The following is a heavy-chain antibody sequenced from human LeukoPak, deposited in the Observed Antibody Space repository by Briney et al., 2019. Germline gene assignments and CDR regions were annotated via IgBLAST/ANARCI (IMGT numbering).Heavy chain of an antibody. CDR3: ARENDSRDPPHFDY. J-gene: IGHJ4*02. V-gene: IGHV1-69*06. Sequence: GDSVTVSCTASGGTFSNYANSWVRQPPGQGHEWMGGIIPIFGTANYAQKFRGRVTITADKSTRTAYMELSSLRSEDTAVYYCARENDSRDPPHFDYWGQGTLVTVSS. CDR2: IIPIFGTA. CDR1: GGTFSNYA. D-gene: IGHD3-16*01.